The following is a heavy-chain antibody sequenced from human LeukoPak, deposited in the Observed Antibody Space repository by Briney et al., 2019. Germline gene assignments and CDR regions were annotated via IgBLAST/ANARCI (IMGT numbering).Heavy chain of an antibody. CDR1: GGSISSSSYY. J-gene: IGHJ5*02. V-gene: IGHV4-39*07. CDR3: ARDPPYGDYVQGYWFDP. D-gene: IGHD4-17*01. Sequence: PSETLSLTCTVSGGSISSSSYYWGWIRQPPGKGLEWIGSIYYSGSTYYNPSLKSRVTISVDTSKNQFSLKLSSVTAADTAVYYCARDPPYGDYVQGYWFDPWGQGTLVTVSS. CDR2: IYYSGST.